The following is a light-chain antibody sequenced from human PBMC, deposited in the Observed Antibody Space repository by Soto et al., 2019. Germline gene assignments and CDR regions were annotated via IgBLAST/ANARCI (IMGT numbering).Light chain of an antibody. CDR2: EVT. Sequence: QSVLTQPASVSGSPGQSITISCTVTSSDVGGYNYVSWYQHHPGKAPKLLISEVTNRPSGVSNRFSGSKSRNMASLTISGLQAVDEGDYYCTSYTSRGSLTILGNGTKVTVL. CDR3: TSYTSRGSLTI. V-gene: IGLV2-14*01. CDR1: SSDVGGYNY. J-gene: IGLJ1*01.